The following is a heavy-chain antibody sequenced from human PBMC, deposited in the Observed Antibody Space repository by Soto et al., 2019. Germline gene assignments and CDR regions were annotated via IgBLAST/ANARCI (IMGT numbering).Heavy chain of an antibody. J-gene: IGHJ6*02. CDR3: ARGDSTDCSNGVCSFFYNHDMDV. D-gene: IGHD2-8*01. V-gene: IGHV1-2*04. Sequence: GASVKVSFKASGYSFTDYHIHWVRQAPGQGLEWLGRINPKSGGTSTAQKFQGWVTMTTDTSISTASMELTRLTSDDTAIYYCARGDSTDCSNGVCSFFYNHDMDVWR. CDR1: GYSFTDYH. CDR2: INPKSGGT.